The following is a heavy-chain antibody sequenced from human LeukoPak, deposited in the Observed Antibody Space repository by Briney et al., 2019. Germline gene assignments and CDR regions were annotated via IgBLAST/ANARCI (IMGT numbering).Heavy chain of an antibody. D-gene: IGHD3-3*01. CDR2: IYYSGST. Sequence: SQTLSLTCTVSGGSISSGDYYWSWIRQPPGKGLEWIGYIYYSGSTYYNPSLKSRVTISVDTSKNQFSLKLSSVTAADTAVYYCAREANDSWSGPPYYMDVWGKGTTVTVSS. CDR3: AREANDSWSGPPYYMDV. V-gene: IGHV4-30-4*08. CDR1: GGSISSGDYY. J-gene: IGHJ6*03.